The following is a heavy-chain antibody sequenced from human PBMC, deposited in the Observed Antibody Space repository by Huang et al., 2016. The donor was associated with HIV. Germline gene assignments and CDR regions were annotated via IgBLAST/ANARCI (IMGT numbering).Heavy chain of an antibody. V-gene: IGHV5-51*03. D-gene: IGHD2-15*01. J-gene: IGHJ4*02. Sequence: EVQLVQSGAEVKKPGESLKISCKGSGYKFTSYWIAWVRQMPGKGLERMGIIYPGASDTRYSPSFQGQVTISADKSINTAYLQWSSLKTSDTAMYFCARRRASGSTYVDSWGQGTLLTVYS. CDR3: ARRRASGSTYVDS. CDR1: GYKFTSYW. CDR2: IYPGASDT.